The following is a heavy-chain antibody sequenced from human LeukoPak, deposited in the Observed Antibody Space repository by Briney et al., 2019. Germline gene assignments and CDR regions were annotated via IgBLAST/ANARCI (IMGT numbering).Heavy chain of an antibody. CDR2: TYYRSKWYN. J-gene: IGHJ5*02. CDR3: AGGSSSWYDNWFDP. D-gene: IGHD6-13*01. Sequence: SQTLSLTCAISGDSVSSNSAAWNWIRQSPSRGLEWLGRTYYRSKWYNDYAVSVKSRITINPDTSKNQFSLQLNSVTPEDTAVYYCAGGSSSWYDNWFDPWGQGTLVTVSS. V-gene: IGHV6-1*01. CDR1: GDSVSSNSAA.